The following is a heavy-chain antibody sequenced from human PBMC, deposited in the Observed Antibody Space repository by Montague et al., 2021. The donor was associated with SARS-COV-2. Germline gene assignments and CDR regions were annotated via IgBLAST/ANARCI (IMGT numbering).Heavy chain of an antibody. D-gene: IGHD6-13*01. V-gene: IGHV4-59*01. CDR1: GGSSSSDY. J-gene: IGHJ3*02. CDR2: ISYSGST. Sequence: SETLSLTCTVSGGSSSSDYWSWIRQPPGKGLEWIGYISYSGSTTHNPSLTSRVTISVDTSKNQFSLKLSSVTAADTAVYYCASRSRVAAGYAFDIWGQGTMVTVSS. CDR3: ASRSRVAAGYAFDI.